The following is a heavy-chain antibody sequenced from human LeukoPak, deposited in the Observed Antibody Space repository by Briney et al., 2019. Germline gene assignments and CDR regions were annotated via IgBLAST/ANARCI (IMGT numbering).Heavy chain of an antibody. CDR3: ARIRKGQWLVVGDY. V-gene: IGHV3-53*01. CDR2: IYSGGST. D-gene: IGHD6-19*01. CDR1: GFTVSSNY. Sequence: GGSLGLSRAASGFTVSSNYMSWVRQAPGKGLEWVSVIYSGGSTYYADSVKGRFTISRDNSKNTLYLQMNSLRAEDTAVYYCARIRKGQWLVVGDYWGQGTLVTVSS. J-gene: IGHJ4*02.